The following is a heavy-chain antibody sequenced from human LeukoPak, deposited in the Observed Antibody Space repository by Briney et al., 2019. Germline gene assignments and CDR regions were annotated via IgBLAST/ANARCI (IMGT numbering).Heavy chain of an antibody. CDR3: TRGPDSTGYYTRERNWFDS. D-gene: IGHD3-22*01. J-gene: IGHJ5*01. V-gene: IGHV3-21*01. Sequence: PGGSLRLSCAASGFTFSSYTMNWVRQAPGKGLEWVSSITSSSRYIHYADSVKGRFTISRDNAKSSLYLQMNTLRAEDTAVYYCTRGPDSTGYYTRERNWFDSWGQGTLVTVSS. CDR2: ITSSSRYI. CDR1: GFTFSSYT.